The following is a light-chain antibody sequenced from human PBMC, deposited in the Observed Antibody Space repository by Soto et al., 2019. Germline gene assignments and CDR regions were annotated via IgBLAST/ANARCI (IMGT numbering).Light chain of an antibody. CDR2: SAS. Sequence: DIQMTQSPSSLSASVGDRVTITCRASQTINKNLNWYQQKPGQAPNLLIYSASDFQSGVPSRFSGSGSGTEFTLTLNGLQPEDFATYYCQQSFRTPYTFGQGTDLAI. J-gene: IGKJ2*01. V-gene: IGKV1-39*01. CDR3: QQSFRTPYT. CDR1: QTINKN.